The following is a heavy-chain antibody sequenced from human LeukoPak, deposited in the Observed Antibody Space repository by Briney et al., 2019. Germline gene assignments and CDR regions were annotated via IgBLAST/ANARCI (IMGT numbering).Heavy chain of an antibody. V-gene: IGHV4-59*01. Sequence: SETLSLTCTVSGGSISSYYWSWIRQPPGKGLEWIGYIYYSRSTNYNPSLKSRVTISVDTSKNQFSLKLSSVTAADTAVYYCARDGPPRYDFWSGSYYGMDVWGQGTTVTVSS. J-gene: IGHJ6*02. CDR3: ARDGPPRYDFWSGSYYGMDV. CDR1: GGSISSYY. D-gene: IGHD3-3*01. CDR2: IYYSRST.